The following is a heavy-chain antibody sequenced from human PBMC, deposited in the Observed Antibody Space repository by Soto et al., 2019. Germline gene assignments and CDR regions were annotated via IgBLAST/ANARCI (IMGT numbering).Heavy chain of an antibody. V-gene: IGHV3-33*01. J-gene: IGHJ6*02. CDR2: IWRDGNSQ. D-gene: IGHD7-27*01. CDR1: GFSFSSYN. CDR3: ATDSWGPEV. Sequence: QVQLVESGGGVVQPGRCLRLSCAASGFSFSSYNMHWVRQAPGKGLEWVTFIWRDGNSQSHADSVKGRFTVSRDNSKNTLYLQMDSLRGEDTAVYYCATDSWGPEVWGQGTTVTVSS.